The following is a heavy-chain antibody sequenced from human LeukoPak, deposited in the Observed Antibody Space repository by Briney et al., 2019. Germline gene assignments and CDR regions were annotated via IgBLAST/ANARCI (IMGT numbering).Heavy chain of an antibody. CDR1: GFTFSSYS. J-gene: IGHJ5*02. Sequence: GGSLRLSCAASGFTFSSYSMTWVRQAPGKGLEWVSSISSSSSYIYYADSVKGRFTISRDNAKNSLYLQMNSLRAEDTAVYYCAREIPVRDYDFWSGYSNWFDPWGQGTLVTVSS. V-gene: IGHV3-21*01. CDR2: ISSSSSYI. D-gene: IGHD3-3*01. CDR3: AREIPVRDYDFWSGYSNWFDP.